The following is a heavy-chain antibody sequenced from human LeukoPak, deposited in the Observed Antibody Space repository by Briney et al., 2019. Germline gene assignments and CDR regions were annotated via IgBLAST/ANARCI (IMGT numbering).Heavy chain of an antibody. D-gene: IGHD2-21*02. CDR2: IDQEVGSE. Sequence: GRSLRPSCAAAGFTFSDIWMNWVRQAPGKGLGWVANIDQEVGSEFYVGSVQGRFTISRGNATHSLYLQVDSLRAEDTAVYYCARGDWAPFDYWGQGSLLTVSS. CDR3: ARGDWAPFDY. CDR1: GFTFSDIW. J-gene: IGHJ4*02. V-gene: IGHV3-7*01.